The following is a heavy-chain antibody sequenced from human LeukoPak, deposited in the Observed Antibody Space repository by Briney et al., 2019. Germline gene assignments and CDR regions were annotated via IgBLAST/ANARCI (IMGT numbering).Heavy chain of an antibody. CDR2: IYYSGSS. D-gene: IGHD2-2*01. J-gene: IGHJ4*02. V-gene: IGHV4-39*01. Sequence: SETLSLTCTVSGGSISSSSYYWVWIRQPPGKGLDWIGCIYYSGSSYYNPSLQIRVTISVDTSKNQCSLKLSAVTAADTAVYYCARQLGYCSSTSCYADKVDYWGQGTLVTVSS. CDR3: ARQLGYCSSTSCYADKVDY. CDR1: GGSISSSSYY.